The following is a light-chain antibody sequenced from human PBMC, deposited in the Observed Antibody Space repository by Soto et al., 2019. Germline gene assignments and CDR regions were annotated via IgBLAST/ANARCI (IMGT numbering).Light chain of an antibody. Sequence: IELTQSPSSLSASVGDRVTITCRASQVISTSLAWYQVKTGKAPKLLIYAASTLESGVPSRFSATVSGTEFSLTITRLQPEECATYDCQQLFDSPITFGQGTRLEIK. CDR1: QVISTS. CDR3: QQLFDSPIT. J-gene: IGKJ5*01. CDR2: AAS. V-gene: IGKV1-9*01.